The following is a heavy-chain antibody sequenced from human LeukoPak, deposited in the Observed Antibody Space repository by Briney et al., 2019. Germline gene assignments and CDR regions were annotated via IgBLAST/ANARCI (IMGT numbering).Heavy chain of an antibody. J-gene: IGHJ4*02. CDR3: AKMVILTSQRFDY. V-gene: IGHV3-23*01. CDR2: ISGSGGST. Sequence: GGSLRLSCAASGFTFSSYAMSWVRQAPGKGLEWVSAISGSGGSTYYADSVKGRFTISRDNSKHTLYLQMNSLRAEDTAVYYCAKMVILTSQRFDYWGQGTLVTVSS. CDR1: GFTFSSYA. D-gene: IGHD3-9*01.